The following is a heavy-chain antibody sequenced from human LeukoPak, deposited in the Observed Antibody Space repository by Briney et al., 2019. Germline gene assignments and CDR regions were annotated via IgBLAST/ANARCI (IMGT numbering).Heavy chain of an antibody. D-gene: IGHD6-6*01. CDR2: IDPSDSYT. CDR3: ARHSGRPGYADAFDI. Sequence: GESLKISCKGSGYSFTSYWISWVRQMPGKGLEWMGRIDPSDSYTNYSPSFQGHVTISADKSISTAYLQWSSLKASDTAMYYCARHSGRPGYADAFDIWGQGTMVTVSS. V-gene: IGHV5-10-1*01. J-gene: IGHJ3*02. CDR1: GYSFTSYW.